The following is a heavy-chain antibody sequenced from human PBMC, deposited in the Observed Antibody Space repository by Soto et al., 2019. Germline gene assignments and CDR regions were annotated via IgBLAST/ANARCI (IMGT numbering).Heavy chain of an antibody. CDR1: GFTFTSSA. J-gene: IGHJ5*02. V-gene: IGHV1-58*01. CDR3: AADRGYL. D-gene: IGHD3-10*01. CDR2: IVVGYGDT. Sequence: QMQLVQSGPEVKKPGTSVKVSCKASGFTFTSSAVQWVRQARGQGLEWMGWIVVGYGDTKYAQKFQQRVTFTRDISISTAYMEVSSLSSEDADVYYCAADRGYLWGQGTLVTVSS.